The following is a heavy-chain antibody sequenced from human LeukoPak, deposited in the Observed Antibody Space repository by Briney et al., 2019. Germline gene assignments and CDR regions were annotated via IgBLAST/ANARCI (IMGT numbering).Heavy chain of an antibody. V-gene: IGHV4-4*09. D-gene: IGHD3-10*01. CDR2: VYTSGST. CDR3: ARQIYGSGSYAYFDY. Sequence: SETLSLTCTVSGGSISSYYWSWIRQPPGKGLEWIGFVYTSGSTNYNPSLKSRVTISVDTSKNQFSLKLSSVTAADTAVYYCARQIYGSGSYAYFDYWGQGNLVTVSS. J-gene: IGHJ4*02. CDR1: GGSISSYY.